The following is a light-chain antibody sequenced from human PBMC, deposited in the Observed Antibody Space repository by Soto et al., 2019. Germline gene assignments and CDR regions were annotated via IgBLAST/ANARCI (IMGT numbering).Light chain of an antibody. CDR3: QSYDSSLSGVV. CDR1: SSDVGKYNL. V-gene: IGLV2-14*02. CDR2: EAT. Sequence: QSVLTQPASVSGSPGQSITISCTGTSSDVGKYNLVSWYQQHPGKAPKLIIFEATKRPSGVSDQFSGSKSGTSASLVITGLQAEDEADYYCQSYDSSLSGVVFGGGTKLTVL. J-gene: IGLJ2*01.